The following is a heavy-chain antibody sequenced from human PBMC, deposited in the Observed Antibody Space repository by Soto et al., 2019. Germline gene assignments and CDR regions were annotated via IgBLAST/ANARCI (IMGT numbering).Heavy chain of an antibody. J-gene: IGHJ4*02. CDR1: GGSFSGYY. Sequence: SETLSPTCAVYGGSFSGYYWSWIRQPPGKGLEWIGDMNYTGITHYNPSLKSRVTLSVDTSKNQFTLQLTSVTVADTAVYYCATSFGNAWYTYWGQGTQVPVSS. CDR3: ATSFGNAWYTY. CDR2: MNYTGIT. D-gene: IGHD6-13*01. V-gene: IGHV4-34*01.